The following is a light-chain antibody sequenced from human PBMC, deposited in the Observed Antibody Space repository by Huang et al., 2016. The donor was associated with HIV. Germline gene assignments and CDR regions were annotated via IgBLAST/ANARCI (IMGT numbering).Light chain of an antibody. V-gene: IGKV3-11*01. CDR3: QQRTNWPLLT. CDR2: DAA. Sequence: IVLTQSPATLSLSPGESATLSCRASQSVSSYLVWSQQKPGQAPSLRIYDAANRATGIPARFSGSGSGTDFTLTITSLEPEDFAVYYCQQRTNWPLLTFGGGTKVEIK. J-gene: IGKJ4*01. CDR1: QSVSSY.